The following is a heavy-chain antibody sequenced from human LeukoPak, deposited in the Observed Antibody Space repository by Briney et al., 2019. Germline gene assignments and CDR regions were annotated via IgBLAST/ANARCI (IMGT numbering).Heavy chain of an antibody. J-gene: IGHJ4*02. V-gene: IGHV4-59*01. D-gene: IGHD3-9*01. CDR1: GGSFSGYY. CDR2: IYYSGST. CDR3: ARAGGRYFDWLKFPFFDY. Sequence: SETLSLTCAVYGGSFSGYYWSWIRQPPGKGLEWIGYIYYSGSTNYNPSLKSRVTISVDTSKNQFSLKLSSVTAADTAVYYCARAGGRYFDWLKFPFFDYWGQGTLVTVSS.